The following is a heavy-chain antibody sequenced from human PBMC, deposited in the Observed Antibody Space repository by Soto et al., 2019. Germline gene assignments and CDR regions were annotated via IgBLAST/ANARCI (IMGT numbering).Heavy chain of an antibody. V-gene: IGHV1-69*01. CDR1: GGTFSSYA. CDR2: IIPIFGTA. J-gene: IGHJ5*02. D-gene: IGHD3-10*01. CDR3: ARGPYGSGSYHLGNWFDP. Sequence: QVQLVQSGAEVKKPGSSVKVSCKASGGTFSSYAISWVRQAPGQGLEWMGGIIPIFGTANYAQKFQGRVTITADESTSTAYMELSSLRSEDTAVYYCARGPYGSGSYHLGNWFDPWGQGTLVTVSS.